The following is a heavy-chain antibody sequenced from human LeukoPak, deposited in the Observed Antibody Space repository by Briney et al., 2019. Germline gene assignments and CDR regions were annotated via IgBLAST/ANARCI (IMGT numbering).Heavy chain of an antibody. CDR3: TSYAAAGTKVSDY. Sequence: GGSLRLSCAASRFTFSSYEMNWVRQAPGKGLEWVSYISGSGIKHYADSVKGRFTISRDNSKNTLYLQMNSLRAEDTAVYYCTSYAAAGTKVSDYWGQGTLVTVSS. D-gene: IGHD6-13*01. J-gene: IGHJ4*02. CDR1: RFTFSSYE. CDR2: ISGSGIK. V-gene: IGHV3-48*03.